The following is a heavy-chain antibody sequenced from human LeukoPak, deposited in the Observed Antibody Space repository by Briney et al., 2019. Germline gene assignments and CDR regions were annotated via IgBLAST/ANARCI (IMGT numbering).Heavy chain of an antibody. V-gene: IGHV1-18*04. CDR3: ARDRPYYYDSSGYFRRMDV. D-gene: IGHD3-22*01. CDR1: GYTFTSYY. CDR2: ISAYNGNT. Sequence: ASVKVSCKASGYTFTSYYMHWVRQAPGQGLEWMGWISAYNGNTNYAQKLQGRVTMTTDTSTGTAYMELRSLRSDDTAVYYCARDRPYYYDSSGYFRRMDVWGQGTTVTVSS. J-gene: IGHJ6*02.